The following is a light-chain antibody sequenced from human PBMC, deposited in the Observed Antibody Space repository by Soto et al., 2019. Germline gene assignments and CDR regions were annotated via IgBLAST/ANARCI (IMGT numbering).Light chain of an antibody. CDR1: QSISTY. V-gene: IGKV1-39*01. Sequence: DIQMTQSPSSLSASVGDRVTIACRASQSISTYLNWYQQKPGRAPKLLIYATSSLQSGVPSRLSGSGSGTDFTLTISSLQREDFATYFCQHSYSTPYTFGQGTKLEIK. J-gene: IGKJ2*01. CDR2: ATS. CDR3: QHSYSTPYT.